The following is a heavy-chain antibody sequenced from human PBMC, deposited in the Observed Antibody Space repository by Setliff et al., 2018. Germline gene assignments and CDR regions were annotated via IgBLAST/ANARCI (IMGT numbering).Heavy chain of an antibody. D-gene: IGHD3-22*01. Sequence: SETLSLTCTVYGGSFSNYYWSWIRQPPGKGLEWIGEINHSGSTNYNSSLTSRVTISVDTTKNQFSLQLNSVTAADTAVYYCARAVDSSGYFPYWYFDLWGRGALVTVSS. J-gene: IGHJ2*01. CDR2: INHSGST. CDR3: ARAVDSSGYFPYWYFDL. V-gene: IGHV4-34*01. CDR1: GGSFSNYY.